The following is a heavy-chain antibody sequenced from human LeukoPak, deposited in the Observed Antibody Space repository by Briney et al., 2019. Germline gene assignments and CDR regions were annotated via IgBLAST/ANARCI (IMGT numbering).Heavy chain of an antibody. Sequence: GGSLRLSCAASGFTFSSYVMHWVRQAPGKRLEYVSAISSNGGSTYYPNSVKGRFTISRDNSKNTLYLQMGSLRAEDMAIYYCARSKRYCTNGICYTNGGFDHWGQGTLVTVSS. CDR1: GFTFSSYV. D-gene: IGHD2-8*01. CDR2: ISSNGGST. CDR3: ARSKRYCTNGICYTNGGFDH. V-gene: IGHV3-64*01. J-gene: IGHJ4*02.